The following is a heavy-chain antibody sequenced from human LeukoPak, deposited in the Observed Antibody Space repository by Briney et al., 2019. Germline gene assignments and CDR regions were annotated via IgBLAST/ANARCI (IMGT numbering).Heavy chain of an antibody. D-gene: IGHD2-2*02. V-gene: IGHV4-38-2*02. CDR2: IYHSGST. CDR3: ARRLYGYEGDRRDAFDI. Sequence: SETLSLTCTVSGYSISSGYYWGWIRQPPGKGLEWIGSIYHSGSTYYNPSLKSRVTISVDTSKNQFSLKLSSVTAADTAVYYCARRLYGYEGDRRDAFDIWGKGTMVPVSS. J-gene: IGHJ3*02. CDR1: GYSISSGYY.